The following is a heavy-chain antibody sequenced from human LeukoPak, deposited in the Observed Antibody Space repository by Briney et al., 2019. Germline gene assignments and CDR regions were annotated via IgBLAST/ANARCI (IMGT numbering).Heavy chain of an antibody. CDR2: INIHDDA. CDR3: ARGLVYYDTTGSYLAERPYFDS. Sequence: GGSLRLSCAASRFSVSGNYLTWVRQAPGRGLEWVSFINIHDDAFYADSVKGRFTVSRDNSKNILYLQMNSLRAEDTAIYYCARGLVYYDTTGSYLAERPYFDSWGQGTLVTVSS. J-gene: IGHJ4*02. CDR1: RFSVSGNY. V-gene: IGHV3-53*01. D-gene: IGHD3-16*01.